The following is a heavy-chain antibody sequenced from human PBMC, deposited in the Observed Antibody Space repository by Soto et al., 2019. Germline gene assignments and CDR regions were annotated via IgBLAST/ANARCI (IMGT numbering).Heavy chain of an antibody. CDR1: GGTFSSYA. Sequence: ASVKVSCKASGGTFSSYAISWVRQAPGQGLEWMGGIIPIFGTANYAQTFQGRVTITADQSTSTAYMELSSLRSEDTAVYYCARDFDRFRDYYDSSGLRDAFDIWGQGTMVTVSS. CDR2: IIPIFGTA. CDR3: ARDFDRFRDYYDSSGLRDAFDI. V-gene: IGHV1-69*13. J-gene: IGHJ3*02. D-gene: IGHD3-22*01.